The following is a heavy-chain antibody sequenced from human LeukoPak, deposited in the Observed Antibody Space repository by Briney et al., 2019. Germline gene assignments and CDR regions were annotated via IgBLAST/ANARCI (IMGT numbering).Heavy chain of an antibody. CDR3: AKGRAGIDY. CDR1: GFTFSSHA. V-gene: IGHV3-23*01. J-gene: IGHJ4*02. Sequence: GGSLRLSCAASGFTFSSHAMSWVRQAPGKGLEWVSGISGSGGSTYYADSVKGRFTISRDNSKNTLYVQMNSLRAGDTAVYYCAKGRAGIDYWGQGTLVTVSS. CDR2: ISGSGGST. D-gene: IGHD6-19*01.